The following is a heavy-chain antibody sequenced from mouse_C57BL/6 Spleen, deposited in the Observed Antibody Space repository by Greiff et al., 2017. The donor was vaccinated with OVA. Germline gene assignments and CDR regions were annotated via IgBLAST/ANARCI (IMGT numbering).Heavy chain of an antibody. D-gene: IGHD1-1*01. J-gene: IGHJ2*01. CDR3: ARDLHYYGSSCDY. Sequence: EVQLQESGPGLVKPSQSLSLTCSVTGYSITSGYYWNWIRQFPGNKLEWMGYISYDGSNNYNPSLKNRISITRDTSKNQFFLKLNSVTTEDTATYYCARDLHYYGSSCDYWGQGTTLTVSS. CDR2: ISYDGSN. CDR1: GYSITSGYY. V-gene: IGHV3-6*01.